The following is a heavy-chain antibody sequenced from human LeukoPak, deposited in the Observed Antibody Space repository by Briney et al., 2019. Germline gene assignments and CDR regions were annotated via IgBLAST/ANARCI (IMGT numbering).Heavy chain of an antibody. CDR3: ARLSYSGNY. J-gene: IGHJ4*02. D-gene: IGHD1-26*01. Sequence: SETLSLTCTVSGGSISSGSYYWSWIRQPAGKGLEWIGRIYTSGSTNYNPSLKSRVTISVDTSKNQFSLKLSSVTAADTAVYYCARLSYSGNYWGQGTLVTVSS. V-gene: IGHV4-61*02. CDR1: GGSISSGSYY. CDR2: IYTSGST.